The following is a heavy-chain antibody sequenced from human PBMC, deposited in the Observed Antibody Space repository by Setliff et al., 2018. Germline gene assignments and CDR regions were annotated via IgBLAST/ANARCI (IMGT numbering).Heavy chain of an antibody. J-gene: IGHJ4*02. CDR1: GGSISSGSYY. D-gene: IGHD6-13*01. CDR3: ARGTKSITAAGHFDY. V-gene: IGHV4-61*09. CDR2: IYTSGST. Sequence: PSETLSLTCTVSGGSISSGSYYWSWIRQPAGKGLEWIGHIYTSGSTNYNPSLKSRVTISVDASKNQFSLKLSSVTAADTAVYYCARGTKSITAAGHFDYWGQGTLVTVSS.